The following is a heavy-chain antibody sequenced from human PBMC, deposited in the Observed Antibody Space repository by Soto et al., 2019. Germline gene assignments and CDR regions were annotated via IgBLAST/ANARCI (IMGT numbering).Heavy chain of an antibody. Sequence: ASVKVSCKASGYTFTGYYMHWVRQAPGQGLEWMGWINPNSGGTNYAQKFQGRVTMTRDTSISTAYMELSRLRSDDTAVYYCARGLWFGETWFDPWGQGTRVTVSS. D-gene: IGHD3-10*01. CDR2: INPNSGGT. V-gene: IGHV1-2*02. CDR3: ARGLWFGETWFDP. J-gene: IGHJ5*02. CDR1: GYTFTGYY.